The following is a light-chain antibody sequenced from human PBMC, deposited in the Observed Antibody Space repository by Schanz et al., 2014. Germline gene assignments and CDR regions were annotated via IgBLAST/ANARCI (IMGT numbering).Light chain of an antibody. V-gene: IGKV3-20*01. CDR1: QSVSSSF. CDR3: QQYGSSPVT. CDR2: GAS. Sequence: EIVLTQSPGTLSLSPGERAPLSCRASQSVSSSFLAWYQQKPGQAPRLLMYGASSRATGIPDRFSGGGSGTDFTLTISRLEPEDFAVYYCQQYGSSPVTFGQGTKLEI. J-gene: IGKJ2*01.